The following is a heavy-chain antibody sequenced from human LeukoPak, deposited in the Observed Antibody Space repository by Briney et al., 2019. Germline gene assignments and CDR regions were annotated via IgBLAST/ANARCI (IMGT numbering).Heavy chain of an antibody. V-gene: IGHV1-69*13. Sequence: ASVKVSCKASGGTFSSYAISWVRQAPGKRLEWMGGIILIFGTANYAQKFQGRVTITADESTSTAYMELSSLRSEDTAVYYCARVDSSSWYSNYYYGMDVWGQGTTVTVSS. D-gene: IGHD6-13*01. J-gene: IGHJ6*02. CDR3: ARVDSSSWYSNYYYGMDV. CDR1: GGTFSSYA. CDR2: IILIFGTA.